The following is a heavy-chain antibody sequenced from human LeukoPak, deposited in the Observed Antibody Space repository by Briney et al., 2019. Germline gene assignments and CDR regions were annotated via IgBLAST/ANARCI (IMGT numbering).Heavy chain of an antibody. CDR3: ARHYCSSTSCYSGWFDP. D-gene: IGHD2-2*01. V-gene: IGHV4-38-2*02. CDR2: IYHSGST. J-gene: IGHJ5*02. CDR1: GYSISSGYY. Sequence: PSETLSLTCTASGYSISSGYYWGWIRQPPGKGLEWIGSIYHSGSTYYNPSLKSRVTISVDTSKNRVSLKLSSVTAADTAVYYCARHYCSSTSCYSGWFDPWGQGTLVTVSS.